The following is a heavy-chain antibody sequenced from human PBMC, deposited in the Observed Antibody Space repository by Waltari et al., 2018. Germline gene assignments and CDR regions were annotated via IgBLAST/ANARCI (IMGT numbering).Heavy chain of an antibody. D-gene: IGHD3-22*01. CDR3: ARGFGIYYDSSGSCFDY. V-gene: IGHV1-8*03. Sequence: QVQLVQSGAEVKKPGASVKVSCKASGYTFTSYDVNWVRQATGQGLEWMGWMNPNSGNTGYAQKFQGRVTITRNTSISTAYMELSSLRSEDTAVYYCARGFGIYYDSSGSCFDYWGQGTLVTVSS. J-gene: IGHJ4*02. CDR2: MNPNSGNT. CDR1: GYTFTSYD.